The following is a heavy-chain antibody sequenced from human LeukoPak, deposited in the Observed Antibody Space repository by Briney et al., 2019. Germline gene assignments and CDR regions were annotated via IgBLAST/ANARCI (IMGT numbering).Heavy chain of an antibody. CDR3: AKDQMYYYDSSGYYYFDY. J-gene: IGHJ4*02. CDR2: ISGSGGST. V-gene: IGHV3-23*01. D-gene: IGHD3-22*01. CDR1: GFTFSSYA. Sequence: GGSLRLSCAASGFTFSSYAMSWVRQAPGKGLEWVSAISGSGGSTYYAGSVKGRFTISRDNSKNTLYLQMNSLRAEDTAVYYCAKDQMYYYDSSGYYYFDYWGQGTLVTVSS.